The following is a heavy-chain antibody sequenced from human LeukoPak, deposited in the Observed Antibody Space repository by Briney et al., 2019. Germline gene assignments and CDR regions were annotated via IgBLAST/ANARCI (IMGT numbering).Heavy chain of an antibody. Sequence: SETLSLTCTVSGGSISSYYWSWIRQPPGKGLEWIGYIYYSGSTNYNPSLKSRVTISVDTSKNQFSLKLSSVTAADTAVYYCARGVYYYGSGSYYNVGSHYYYYYMDVRGKGTTVTVSS. CDR2: IYYSGST. CDR1: GGSISSYY. CDR3: ARGVYYYGSGSYYNVGSHYYYYYMDV. J-gene: IGHJ6*03. D-gene: IGHD3-10*01. V-gene: IGHV4-59*01.